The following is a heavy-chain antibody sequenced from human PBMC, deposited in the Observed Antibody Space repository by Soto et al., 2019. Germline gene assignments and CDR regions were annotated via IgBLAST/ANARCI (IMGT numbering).Heavy chain of an antibody. CDR2: ISREGSIT. CDR3: TRGQAGPYGMDV. Sequence: EVQLVESGGGLVQPGGSLRLSCAASGFTLSSYWMHWVRQAPGKGLVWVSRISREGSITAYADSVKGRFTISRDNANNTLNLQMNILRAEDTAVYYCTRGQAGPYGMDVWGQVTKVTVSS. J-gene: IGHJ6*02. CDR1: GFTLSSYW. V-gene: IGHV3-74*01.